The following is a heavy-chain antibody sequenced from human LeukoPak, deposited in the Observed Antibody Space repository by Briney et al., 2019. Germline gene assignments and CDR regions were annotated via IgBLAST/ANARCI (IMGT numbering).Heavy chain of an antibody. J-gene: IGHJ6*03. CDR1: GGSISSYY. V-gene: IGHV4-59*01. Sequence: SETLSLTCTVSGGSISSYYWSWIRQPPGKGLEWIGYIYYSGSTNYNPSLKSRVTISVDTSKNQFPLKLSSVTAADTAVYYCANHKAARQANYYYYMDVWGKGTTVTVSS. CDR2: IYYSGST. D-gene: IGHD6-6*01. CDR3: ANHKAARQANYYYYMDV.